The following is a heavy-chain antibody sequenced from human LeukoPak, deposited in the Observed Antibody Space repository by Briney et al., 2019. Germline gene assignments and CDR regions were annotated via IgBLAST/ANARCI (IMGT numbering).Heavy chain of an antibody. CDR1: GFAVSSSY. CDR3: ARGGVTMIVPIL. Sequence: GGSLRLSCAASGFAVSSSYMTWVRQAPGKGLEWVSVIYSGGSTYYADSVKGRFTISRDNSKNTLYLQMNSLRAEDTAVYYCARGGVTMIVPILWGQGTLVTVSS. V-gene: IGHV3-53*01. J-gene: IGHJ4*02. D-gene: IGHD3-22*01. CDR2: IYSGGST.